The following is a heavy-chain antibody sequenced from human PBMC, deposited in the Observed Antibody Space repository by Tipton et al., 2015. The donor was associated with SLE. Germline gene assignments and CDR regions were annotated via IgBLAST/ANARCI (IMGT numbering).Heavy chain of an antibody. V-gene: IGHV4-59*08. Sequence: TLSLTCTVSGASVSSHYWNWIRQTPGKGLEWIGYIHYNRDTNYHPSLKSRVTISVDTSKNQISLKLRSVTATDTAVYYCAGTPWLVRFEYWGQGTLVNVSP. CDR1: GASVSSHY. CDR3: AGTPWLVRFEY. CDR2: IHYNRDT. J-gene: IGHJ4*02. D-gene: IGHD6-19*01.